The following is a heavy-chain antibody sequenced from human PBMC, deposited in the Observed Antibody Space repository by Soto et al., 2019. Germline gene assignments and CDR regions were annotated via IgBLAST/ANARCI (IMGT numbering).Heavy chain of an antibody. CDR3: ARVVGSPGYYYVMDL. CDR1: GGSISSGYYY. Sequence: PSETLSLTGTVSGGSISSGYYYWSWIRQPPGKGLEWVGYVYYSGSTYDNPSLKSRVSISVDTSKNQFSLKLGSVTAADPARHYCARVVGSPGYYYVMDLSGQGTTLTVAS. D-gene: IGHD6-25*01. V-gene: IGHV4-30-4*01. J-gene: IGHJ6*02. CDR2: VYYSGST.